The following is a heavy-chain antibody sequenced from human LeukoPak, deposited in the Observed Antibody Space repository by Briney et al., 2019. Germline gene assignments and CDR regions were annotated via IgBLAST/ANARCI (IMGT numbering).Heavy chain of an antibody. V-gene: IGHV3-21*01. CDR3: ARDLRTDYGDYGDPNAFDI. Sequence: GGSLRLSCAASGFTFSSYSMNWVRQAPGKGLEWVSSISSSSSYIYYADSVKGRFTISRDNAKNSLYLQMNSLRDEDTAVYYCARDLRTDYGDYGDPNAFDIWGQGTMVTVSS. D-gene: IGHD4-17*01. J-gene: IGHJ3*02. CDR1: GFTFSSYS. CDR2: ISSSSSYI.